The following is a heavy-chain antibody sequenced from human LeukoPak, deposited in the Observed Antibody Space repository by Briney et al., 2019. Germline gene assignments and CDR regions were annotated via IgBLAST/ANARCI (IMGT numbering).Heavy chain of an antibody. CDR1: GFTFSSYD. V-gene: IGHV3-23*01. Sequence: GGSLRLSCAASGFTFSSYDMSWVRQAPGKGLEWVSAISGSGGSTYYADSVEGRFTISRDNSKNTLYLQMNSLRAEDTAVYYCAKAMMVTLGAFDIWGQGTMVTVSS. D-gene: IGHD4-23*01. CDR3: AKAMMVTLGAFDI. J-gene: IGHJ3*02. CDR2: ISGSGGST.